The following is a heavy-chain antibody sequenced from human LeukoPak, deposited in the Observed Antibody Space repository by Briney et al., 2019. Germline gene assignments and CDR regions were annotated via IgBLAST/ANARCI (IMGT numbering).Heavy chain of an antibody. CDR1: GYTFATYG. J-gene: IGHJ5*02. V-gene: IGHV1-18*01. CDR2: VSDHSDGP. CDR3: ARDWDQRSDCFDP. D-gene: IGHD1-26*01. Sequence: GASVKVSCKASGYTFATYGISWVRQVPGQGLEWMGWVSDHSDGPNYAQKFKDRVTMTADKSTSTAYLELRSLRSDDTAVYYCARDWDQRSDCFDPWGQGTLVTVSS.